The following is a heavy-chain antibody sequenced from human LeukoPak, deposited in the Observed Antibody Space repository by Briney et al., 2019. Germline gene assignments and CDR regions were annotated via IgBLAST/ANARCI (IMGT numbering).Heavy chain of an antibody. CDR3: ARRITAAGTNYYYYYMDV. CDR1: GGSISSYY. V-gene: IGHV4-59*01. J-gene: IGHJ6*03. Sequence: SETLSLTCTVSGGSISSYYWSWIRQPPGKGLEWIGYIYYSVSTNYNPSLKSRVTISVDTSKNQFSLKLSSVTAADTAVYYCARRITAAGTNYYYYYMDVWGKGTTVTVSS. CDR2: IYYSVST. D-gene: IGHD6-13*01.